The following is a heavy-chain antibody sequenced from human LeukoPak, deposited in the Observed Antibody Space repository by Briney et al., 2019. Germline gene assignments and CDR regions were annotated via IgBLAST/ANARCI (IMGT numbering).Heavy chain of an antibody. D-gene: IGHD3/OR15-3a*01. CDR3: ARDEGLVLGFDY. Sequence: SGTLSLTCTVSGGSISSGGYYWSWIRQHPGKGLEWIGYIYYSGSTYYNPSLKSRVTISVDTSKNQFSLKLSSVAAADTAVYYCARDEGLVLGFDYWGQGTLVTVSS. CDR1: GGSISSGGYY. CDR2: IYYSGST. V-gene: IGHV4-31*03. J-gene: IGHJ4*02.